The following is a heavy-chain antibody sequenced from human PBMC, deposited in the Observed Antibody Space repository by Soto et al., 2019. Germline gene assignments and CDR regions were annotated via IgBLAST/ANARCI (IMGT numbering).Heavy chain of an antibody. CDR3: ARDMEACSEGIAARCGMDV. J-gene: IGHJ6*02. CDR2: IIPIFGTA. V-gene: IGHV1-69*13. D-gene: IGHD6-6*01. CDR1: GGTFSSYA. Sequence: SVKVSCKASGGTFSSYAINWVRQAPGQGLQWMGGIIPIFGTANYAQKFQGRVTITADESTSTAYMELSSLRSEDTAVYYCARDMEACSEGIAARCGMDVWGQGTTVTVSS.